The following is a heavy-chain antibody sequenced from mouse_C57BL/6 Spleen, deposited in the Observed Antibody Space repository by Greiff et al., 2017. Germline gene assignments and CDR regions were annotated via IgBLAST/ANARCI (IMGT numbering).Heavy chain of an antibody. Sequence: VKLQQSGAELVRPGASVTLSCKASGYTFTDYEMHWVKQTPVHGLEWIGAIDPETGGTTYNQKFKGKAILTADKSSSTAYMELRSLTSEDSAVYYCTRSGLGRGFAYWGQGTLVTVSA. CDR3: TRSGLGRGFAY. J-gene: IGHJ3*01. V-gene: IGHV1-15*01. D-gene: IGHD4-1*01. CDR1: GYTFTDYE. CDR2: IDPETGGT.